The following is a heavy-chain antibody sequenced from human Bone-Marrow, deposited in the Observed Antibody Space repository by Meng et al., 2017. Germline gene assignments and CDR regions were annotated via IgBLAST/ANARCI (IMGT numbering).Heavy chain of an antibody. Sequence: ASVKVSCKVSGYTLTELSMHWVRQAPGKGLEWMGGFDPEDGETIYAQKFQGRVTMTEDTSTDTAYMELSSLRSEDTAVYYCATPTMVRGVLSYYYGMDVWGQGTTVTVSS. V-gene: IGHV1-24*01. D-gene: IGHD3-10*01. CDR2: FDPEDGET. CDR1: GYTLTELS. J-gene: IGHJ6*02. CDR3: ATPTMVRGVLSYYYGMDV.